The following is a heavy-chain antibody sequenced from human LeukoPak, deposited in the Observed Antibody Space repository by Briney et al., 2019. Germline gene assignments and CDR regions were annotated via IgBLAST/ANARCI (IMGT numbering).Heavy chain of an antibody. J-gene: IGHJ5*02. CDR1: GGTFSSYA. CDR2: IIPIFGTA. Sequence: RASVKVSCKASGGTFSSYAISWVRQAPGQGLEWMGGIIPIFGTANYAQKFQGRVTITTDESTSTAYMELSSLRSEDTAVYYCARLNDVGRNWFDPWGQGTLVTVSS. CDR3: ARLNDVGRNWFDP. V-gene: IGHV1-69*05. D-gene: IGHD4/OR15-4a*01.